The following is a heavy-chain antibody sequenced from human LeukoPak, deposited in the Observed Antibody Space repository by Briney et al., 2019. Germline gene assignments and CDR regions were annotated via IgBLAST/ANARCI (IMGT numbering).Heavy chain of an antibody. D-gene: IGHD5-12*01. J-gene: IGHJ1*01. V-gene: IGHV4-59*08. Sequence: SETLSLTCTVSGGSIRGYYWNWIRETPGKGLEWIGYIFHTGRTKYNPSVGSRVTFSIDTSQNQFSMKLSSVTAADTAVYYCASSGGHDSAIYFPYWGQGSLVTVSS. CDR1: GGSIRGYY. CDR2: IFHTGRT. CDR3: ASSGGHDSAIYFPY.